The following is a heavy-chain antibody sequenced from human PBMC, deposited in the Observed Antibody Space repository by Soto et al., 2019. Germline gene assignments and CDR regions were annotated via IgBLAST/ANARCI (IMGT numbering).Heavy chain of an antibody. V-gene: IGHV4-34*01. CDR2: INHSGST. J-gene: IGHJ4*02. CDR1: GGSFSGYY. Sequence: QVQLQQWGAGLLKPSETLSLTCAVYGGSFSGYYWSWIRQPPGKGLEWIGEINHSGSTNYNPSLKSRVTISVDTSKNQFSVKLSSVTAADTALYYCARGTSWFGEFYYFDYWGQGTLVTVSS. D-gene: IGHD3-10*01. CDR3: ARGTSWFGEFYYFDY.